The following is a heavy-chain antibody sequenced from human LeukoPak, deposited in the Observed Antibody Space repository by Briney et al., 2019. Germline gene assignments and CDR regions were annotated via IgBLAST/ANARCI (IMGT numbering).Heavy chain of an antibody. CDR3: ARGRCLSSCTVTDINLDDC. D-gene: IGHD5-18*01. J-gene: IGHJ4*02. CDR2: INPNNGDT. V-gene: IGHV1-2*02. CDR1: GYTFTGYY. Sequence: ASVKVSCKASGYTFTGYYMHWVRQAPGQGLEWMGWINPNNGDTSYAQNFQGRVTMTRDTSISTAYMELTRLTSDDTAVYYCARGRCLSSCTVTDINLDDCWGQGTLVTVSS.